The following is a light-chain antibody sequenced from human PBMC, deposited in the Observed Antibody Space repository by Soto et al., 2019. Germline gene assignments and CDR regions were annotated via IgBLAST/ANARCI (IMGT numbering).Light chain of an antibody. V-gene: IGKV1-5*01. Sequence: DIQMTQSPSTLSASVGDRVIITCRASQSISTWLALYQQKPGKAPNLLIYDASTLQSGVPLRFSGSGSGTEFTLTISSLQPDDFATYYCQQYNSYWYTFGQGTRLEIK. CDR3: QQYNSYWYT. CDR2: DAS. CDR1: QSISTW. J-gene: IGKJ2*01.